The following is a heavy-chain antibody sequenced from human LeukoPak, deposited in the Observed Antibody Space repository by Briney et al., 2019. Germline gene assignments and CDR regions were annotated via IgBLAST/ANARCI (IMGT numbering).Heavy chain of an antibody. CDR3: ARGSPRGYGMDV. Sequence: SQTLSLTCTVSGGSISSGGYYWSWIRQHPGKCLEWIGYIYYSGSTYYNPSLKSRVTISVDTSKNQFSLKLSSVTAADTAVYYCARGSPRGYGMDVWGQGTTVTVSS. V-gene: IGHV4-31*03. D-gene: IGHD3-16*01. J-gene: IGHJ6*02. CDR1: GGSISSGGYY. CDR2: IYYSGST.